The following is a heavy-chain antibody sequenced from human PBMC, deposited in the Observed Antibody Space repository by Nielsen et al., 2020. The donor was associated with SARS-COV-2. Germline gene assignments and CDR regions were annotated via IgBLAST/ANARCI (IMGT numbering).Heavy chain of an antibody. CDR3: AKLPYCSSTSCYLNAFDI. CDR2: ISYDGSNK. J-gene: IGHJ3*02. D-gene: IGHD2-2*01. V-gene: IGHV3-30*18. Sequence: WIRQPPGKGLEWVAVISYDGSNKYYADSVKGRFTISRDNSKNTLYLQMNSLRAEDTAVYCCAKLPYCSSTSCYLNAFDIWGQGTMVTVSS.